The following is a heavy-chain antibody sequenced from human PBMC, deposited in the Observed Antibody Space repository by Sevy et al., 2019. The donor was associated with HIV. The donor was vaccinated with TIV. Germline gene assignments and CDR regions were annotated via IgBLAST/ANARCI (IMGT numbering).Heavy chain of an antibody. CDR3: ARESRAAAGTHES. Sequence: SETLSLTCSVSGGSISGYYWSWIRQPAGKGLEWIGRIYSTGNTNYKYSLKSRVTMSVDTSKNQFSLRLNSVTAADTAVYYCARESRAAAGTHESWVQGMLVTVSS. CDR2: IYSTGNT. V-gene: IGHV4-4*07. D-gene: IGHD6-13*01. J-gene: IGHJ5*02. CDR1: GGSISGYY.